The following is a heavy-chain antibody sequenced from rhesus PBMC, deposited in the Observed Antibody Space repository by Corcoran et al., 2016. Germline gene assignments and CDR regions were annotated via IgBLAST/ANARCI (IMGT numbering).Heavy chain of an antibody. CDR1: GGSSSRNS. CDR3: ARGAYWSDYYAYFDY. D-gene: IGHD3-22*01. Sequence: QVQLQESGPGLVKPSETLSLTGAVSGGSSSRNSLSWIRQPPGKGLEWIGRIYGSGGSTDYNPSLKSRVTISTDTSKNQFSLKLTSVTAADTAVYYCARGAYWSDYYAYFDYWGQGVLVTVSS. J-gene: IGHJ4*01. CDR2: IYGSGGST. V-gene: IGHV4-160*01.